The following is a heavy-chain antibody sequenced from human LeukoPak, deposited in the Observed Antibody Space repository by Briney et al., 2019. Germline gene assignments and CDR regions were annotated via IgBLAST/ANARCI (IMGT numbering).Heavy chain of an antibody. J-gene: IGHJ4*02. CDR3: AKHPSGTHFDY. CDR2: ISGSGGST. V-gene: IGHV3-23*01. Sequence: GGSLRLSCAASGFTFSSYAMSWVRQAPGKGLGWVSAISGSGGSTYYADSVEGRFTISRDNSKNTLYLQMNSLRAEDTAVYYCAKHPSGTHFDYWGQGTLVTVSS. D-gene: IGHD6-13*01. CDR1: GFTFSSYA.